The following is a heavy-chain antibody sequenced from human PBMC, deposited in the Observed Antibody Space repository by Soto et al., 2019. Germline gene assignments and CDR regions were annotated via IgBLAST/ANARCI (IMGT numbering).Heavy chain of an antibody. Sequence: EVQLVESGGGLVQPGGSLSLSCAASGFTFSNYDMHCVRQVTGKGLAWVSTIGTAGDTYYPGSVKGRFTISRENAKNSLYLQMNSLRAEDTAVYYCARGRLISLYYFDYWGQGTLVTVSS. CDR3: ARGRLISLYYFDY. CDR2: IGTAGDT. CDR1: GFTFSNYD. V-gene: IGHV3-13*01. D-gene: IGHD2-15*01. J-gene: IGHJ4*02.